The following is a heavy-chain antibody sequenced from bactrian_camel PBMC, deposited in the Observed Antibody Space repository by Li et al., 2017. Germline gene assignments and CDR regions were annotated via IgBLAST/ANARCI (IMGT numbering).Heavy chain of an antibody. Sequence: DVQLVESGGGLVQPGGSLRLSCAASGFTSSRAYMSWVRQAPGKGLEWVTDIKGDSSTAYLDSVKGRFTVSRDDAENMVYLQLNSLKAEDTAVYYCVPCHYSWSALPFWGQGTQVTGS. J-gene: IGHJ4*01. CDR3: VPCHYSWSALPF. CDR2: IKGDSST. D-gene: IGHD6*01. CDR1: GFTSSRAY. V-gene: IGHV3S10*01.